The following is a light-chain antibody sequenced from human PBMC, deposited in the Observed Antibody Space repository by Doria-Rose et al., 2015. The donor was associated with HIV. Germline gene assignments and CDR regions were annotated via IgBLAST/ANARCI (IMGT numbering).Light chain of an antibody. Sequence: TQSPGTLSLSPGERATLSCRASQSFSSTYSAWYQQKPGQAPSLLIYDGSTRATGIPDRFSASGSGTDFTLTINRLEPEDFALYYCHQYGTSWTFGQGTKVE. V-gene: IGKV3-20*01. CDR2: DGS. CDR3: HQYGTSWT. J-gene: IGKJ1*01. CDR1: QSFSSTY.